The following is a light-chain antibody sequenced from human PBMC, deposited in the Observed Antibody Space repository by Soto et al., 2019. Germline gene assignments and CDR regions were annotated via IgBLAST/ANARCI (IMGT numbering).Light chain of an antibody. CDR2: EVV. CDR1: RNDIGAYEF. J-gene: IGLJ1*01. CDR3: KSYAGSNTYV. V-gene: IGLV2-8*01. Sequence: QSALTQPPSASGSPGQSVTISCTGTRNDIGAYEFVSWYQHHPGKSPKLIIYEVVQRPSGVPDRFSGSKSGNTASLTVSGLQAADEADYYCKSYAGSNTYVFGTGTKVIVL.